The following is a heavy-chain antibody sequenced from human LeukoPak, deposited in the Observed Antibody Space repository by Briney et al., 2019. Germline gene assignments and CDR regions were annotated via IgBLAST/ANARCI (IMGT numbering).Heavy chain of an antibody. CDR2: ISYDGSNK. J-gene: IGHJ4*02. Sequence: GGSPRLSCAASGFTFSSYAMHWVRQAPGKGLEWVAVISYDGSNKYYADSVKGRFTISRDNSKNTLYLQMNSLRAEDTAVYYCARVAYSSGWYAFDYWGQGTLVTVSS. D-gene: IGHD6-19*01. V-gene: IGHV3-30*04. CDR1: GFTFSSYA. CDR3: ARVAYSSGWYAFDY.